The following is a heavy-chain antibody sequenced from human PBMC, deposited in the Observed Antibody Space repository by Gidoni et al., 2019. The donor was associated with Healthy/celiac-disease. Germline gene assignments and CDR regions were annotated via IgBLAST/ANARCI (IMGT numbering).Heavy chain of an antibody. Sequence: QVQLVQSGSELKKPGASVTVSCKASGYTFTSYAMNWVRQAPGQGLEGMGWINTNTWNPTYAQGFTGRFVFSLDPSVSTAYLQISSLKAEDTAVYYCARGEYPGIAVAGTYYSDYWGQGTLVTVSS. D-gene: IGHD6-19*01. CDR3: ARGEYPGIAVAGTYYSDY. CDR1: GYTFTSYA. CDR2: INTNTWNP. V-gene: IGHV7-4-1*02. J-gene: IGHJ4*02.